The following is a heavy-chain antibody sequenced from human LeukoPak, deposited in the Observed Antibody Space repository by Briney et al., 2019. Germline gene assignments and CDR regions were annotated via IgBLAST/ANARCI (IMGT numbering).Heavy chain of an antibody. J-gene: IGHJ4*02. CDR1: GGSISTYY. CDR3: ARVGDYGDYSDY. Sequence: TSETLSLTCTVSGGSISTYYWSWIRQPAGKGLEWIGRIYTSGSTNYNPSLKSRVTMSVDTSKNQFSLKLSSVTAADTAVYYCARVGDYGDYSDYWGQGTLVTVSS. D-gene: IGHD4-17*01. V-gene: IGHV4-4*07. CDR2: IYTSGST.